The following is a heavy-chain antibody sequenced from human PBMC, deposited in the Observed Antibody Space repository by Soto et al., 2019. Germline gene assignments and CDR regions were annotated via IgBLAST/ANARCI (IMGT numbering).Heavy chain of an antibody. CDR3: ARDLDGYNYVYYYYGMDV. CDR1: GDSVSSNSAA. V-gene: IGHV6-1*01. CDR2: TYYRSKWYN. J-gene: IGHJ6*02. Sequence: SQTLSLTCAISGDSVSSNSAAWNWIRQSPSRGLEWLGRTYYRSKWYNDYAVSVKSRITINPDTSKNQFSPQLNSVTPEDTAVYYCARDLDGYNYVYYYYGMDVWGQGTSVTVSS. D-gene: IGHD5-12*01.